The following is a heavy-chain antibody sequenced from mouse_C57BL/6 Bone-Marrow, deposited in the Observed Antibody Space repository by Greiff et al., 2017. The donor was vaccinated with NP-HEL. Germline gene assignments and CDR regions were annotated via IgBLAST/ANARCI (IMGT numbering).Heavy chain of an antibody. Sequence: VQLQQPGTELVKPGASVKLSCKASGYTFTSYWMHWVKQRPGQGLEWIGNINPSNGGTNYNEKFKSKATLTVDKSSSTAYMQLSSLTSEDSAVYYWARLQLRLQYYFDYWGQGTTLTVSS. CDR1: GYTFTSYW. J-gene: IGHJ2*01. D-gene: IGHD3-2*02. CDR2: INPSNGGT. CDR3: ARLQLRLQYYFDY. V-gene: IGHV1-53*01.